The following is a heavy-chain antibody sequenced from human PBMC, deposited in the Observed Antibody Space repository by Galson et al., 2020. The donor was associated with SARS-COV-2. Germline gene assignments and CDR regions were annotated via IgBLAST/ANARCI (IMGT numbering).Heavy chain of an antibody. CDR3: ARGEVQTLDY. CDR1: GGTFSSYD. Sequence: KISCKASGGTFSSYDINWVRQAPGQGLEWMGGIIHIFDTAKYAQKFQGRVTITADESATTAYMELTSLRSEDTAVYFCARGEVQTLDYWGQGTLVTVSS. J-gene: IGHJ4*02. CDR2: IIHIFDTA. D-gene: IGHD3-16*01. V-gene: IGHV1-69*01.